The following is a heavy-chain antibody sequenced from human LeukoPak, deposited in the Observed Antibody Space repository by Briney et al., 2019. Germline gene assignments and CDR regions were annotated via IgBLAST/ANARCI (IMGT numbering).Heavy chain of an antibody. CDR3: ARRSGSVIVPPAVTQRKPRQSPLGYYFDL. V-gene: IGHV4-34*01. CDR1: GGSFSGYY. D-gene: IGHD2-2*01. J-gene: IGHJ2*01. CDR2: INHSGST. Sequence: PSETLSLTCAVYGGSFSGYYWNWIRQPPGKGLEWIGEINHSGSTNYIPSLKSRVIISVDTSKNQFSLKLTSVTAADTAIYYCARRSGSVIVPPAVTQRKPRQSPLGYYFDLWGRGTLVTVSS.